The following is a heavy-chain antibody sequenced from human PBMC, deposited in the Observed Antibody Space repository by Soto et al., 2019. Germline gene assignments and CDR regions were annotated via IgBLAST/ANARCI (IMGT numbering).Heavy chain of an antibody. Sequence: GGSLRLSCAASGFNFTNYWMNWVRQSPAEGLAWVSRISSDGKSKDYAESVKGRFTISRDNARNTLYLQMNSLTAEDTAVYYCARESCDSPLNCFDPWGQGTLVTVSS. D-gene: IGHD2-21*02. CDR2: ISSDGKSK. CDR1: GFNFTNYW. V-gene: IGHV3-74*01. J-gene: IGHJ5*02. CDR3: ARESCDSPLNCFDP.